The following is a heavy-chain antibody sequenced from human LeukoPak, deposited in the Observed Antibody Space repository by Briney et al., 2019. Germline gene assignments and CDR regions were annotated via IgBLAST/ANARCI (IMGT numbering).Heavy chain of an antibody. Sequence: SETLSLTCTVSGGSISSSSYYWGWIRQPPGKGREWIGSIYYSGSTYYNPSLKSRVTISVDTSKNQFSLKLSSVTAADTAMYYCARHVSSGWYSWGQGTLVTVSS. CDR1: GGSISSSSYY. V-gene: IGHV4-39*01. CDR2: IYYSGST. CDR3: ARHVSSGWYS. D-gene: IGHD6-19*01. J-gene: IGHJ4*02.